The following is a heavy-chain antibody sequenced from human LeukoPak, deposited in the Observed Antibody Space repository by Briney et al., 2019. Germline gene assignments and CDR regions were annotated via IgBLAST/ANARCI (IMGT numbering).Heavy chain of an antibody. D-gene: IGHD2/OR15-2a*01. Sequence: GGSLRLSCAASGFTFDDYAMHWVRQAPGKGLEWVSGISWNSDYISYADSVKGRFTISRDNAKNSLYLQMNSLRAEDTAVYYCARDGYYEQAFDIWGQGTMVTVSS. V-gene: IGHV3-9*01. J-gene: IGHJ3*02. CDR2: ISWNSDYI. CDR3: ARDGYYEQAFDI. CDR1: GFTFDDYA.